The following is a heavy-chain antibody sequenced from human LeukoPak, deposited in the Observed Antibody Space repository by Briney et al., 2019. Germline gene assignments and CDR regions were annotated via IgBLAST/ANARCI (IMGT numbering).Heavy chain of an antibody. Sequence: PGGSLRHSRAASRFTPTDYNTSSIRPALGKGLEWVSYIISSGNTIYYADSVKGRFTIARDNAKNSLYLQMNSLRAEDAAMYYCARVASYDTYNWNLFDYWGQGTLVTVSS. V-gene: IGHV3-11*04. CDR3: ARVASYDTYNWNLFDY. D-gene: IGHD1-7*01. CDR1: RFTPTDYN. J-gene: IGHJ4*02. CDR2: IISSGNTI.